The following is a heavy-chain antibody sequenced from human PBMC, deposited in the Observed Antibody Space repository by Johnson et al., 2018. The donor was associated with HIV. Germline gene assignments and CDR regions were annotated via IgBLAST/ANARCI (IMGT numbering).Heavy chain of an antibody. CDR3: ARTRKYTSGPPCAFDF. V-gene: IGHV3-66*01. CDR1: GFTFGDYA. CDR2: IYSGGST. J-gene: IGHJ3*01. D-gene: IGHD3-22*01. Sequence: VQLVESGGGLVQPGRSLRLSCTASGFTFGDYAMSWVRQAPGKGLEWVSVIYSGGSTYYADSVKGRFTIPRDHSKNTLYLQMNSLRAEDTAVYYCARTRKYTSGPPCAFDFWGQGTMVTVSS.